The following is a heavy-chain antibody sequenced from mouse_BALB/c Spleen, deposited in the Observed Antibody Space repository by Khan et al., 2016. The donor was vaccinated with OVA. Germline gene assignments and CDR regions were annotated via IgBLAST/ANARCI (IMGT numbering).Heavy chain of an antibody. CDR1: GYTFTGYW. CDR3: ARGGITTGYFDY. Sequence: VQLQQSGTELARPGASVNLSCKASGYTFTGYWMQWVKQRPGQGLEWIGAIYPGDGNTRYTPKFKGKATLTADKSSSTAYMQLSSLASEDSAVYYCARGGITTGYFDYWGQGTTLTVSS. CDR2: IYPGDGNT. D-gene: IGHD1-3*01. J-gene: IGHJ2*01. V-gene: IGHV1-87*01.